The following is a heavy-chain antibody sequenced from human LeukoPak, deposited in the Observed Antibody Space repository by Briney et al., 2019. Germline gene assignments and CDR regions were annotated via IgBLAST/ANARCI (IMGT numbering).Heavy chain of an antibody. J-gene: IGHJ5*02. V-gene: IGHV3-48*03. Sequence: PGGSLRLSCAASGFTFSSYEMNWVRQAPGKGLEWVSYISSSGSTIYYADSVKGRFTISRDNAKNSLYLQMNSLRAEDTAVYYCARLGSEFLSFDPWGQGTLVTVSS. CDR2: ISSSGSTI. D-gene: IGHD3-16*01. CDR3: ARLGSEFLSFDP. CDR1: GFTFSSYE.